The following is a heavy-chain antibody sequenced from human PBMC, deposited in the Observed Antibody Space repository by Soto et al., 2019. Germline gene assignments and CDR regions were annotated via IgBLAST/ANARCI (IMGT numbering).Heavy chain of an antibody. CDR3: ARLEWLSLAAWFDP. CDR1: GYSFTNYW. D-gene: IGHD3-3*01. V-gene: IGHV5-51*01. Sequence: PGESLKISCKGSGYSFTNYWIGWVRQMPGKGLEWMGMIYPDDSDTKYSPSFQGRVTFSADKSINTAYLQWSSLKASDTAIYYCARLEWLSLAAWFDPWGQGTLVTVSS. CDR2: IYPDDSDT. J-gene: IGHJ5*02.